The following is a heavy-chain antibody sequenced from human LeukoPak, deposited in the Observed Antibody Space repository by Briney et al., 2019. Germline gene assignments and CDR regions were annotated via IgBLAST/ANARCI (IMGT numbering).Heavy chain of an antibody. V-gene: IGHV3-9*03. Sequence: GGSLRLSCAASRFTFDDYAMHWVRQAPGKGLEWVSGISWNSGSIGYADSVKGRFTISRDNAKNSMYLQMNSLRAEDMALYYCAKDGRPFDLWGRGTLVTVSS. J-gene: IGHJ2*01. CDR1: RFTFDDYA. CDR2: ISWNSGSI. CDR3: AKDGRPFDL.